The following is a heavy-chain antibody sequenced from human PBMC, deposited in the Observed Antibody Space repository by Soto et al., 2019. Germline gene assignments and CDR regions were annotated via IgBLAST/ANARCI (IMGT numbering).Heavy chain of an antibody. Sequence: PSETLSLTCTVSGGSISSGDYYWSWIRQPPGKGLEWIGYIYYSGSTYYNPSLKSRVTISVDTSKNQFSLKLSSVTAADTAVYYWARVILSLGKMFDYWGQGTLVTVSS. V-gene: IGHV4-30-4*01. D-gene: IGHD7-27*01. CDR2: IYYSGST. J-gene: IGHJ4*02. CDR3: ARVILSLGKMFDY. CDR1: GGSISSGDYY.